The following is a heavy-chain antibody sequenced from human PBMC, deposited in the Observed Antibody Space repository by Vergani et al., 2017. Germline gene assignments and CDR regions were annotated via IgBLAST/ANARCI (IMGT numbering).Heavy chain of an antibody. D-gene: IGHD1-26*01. CDR3: ARDNEVGATTWGDGMDV. CDR1: GFTLSSYA. V-gene: IGHV3-30-3*01. J-gene: IGHJ6*02. CDR2: ISYDGSNK. Sequence: VQLVESGGGVVQPGRSLRLSCAASGFTLSSYAMHWVRQAPGKGREWVAVISYDGSNKYYADSVKGRFTISRDNSKNTRYLQMNSLRAEDTAVYYCARDNEVGATTWGDGMDVWGQGTTVTVSS.